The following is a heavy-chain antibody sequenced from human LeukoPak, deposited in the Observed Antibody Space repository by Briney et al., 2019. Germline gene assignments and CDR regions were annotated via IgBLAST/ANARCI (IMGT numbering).Heavy chain of an antibody. CDR2: ISAYNGNT. D-gene: IGHD3-9*01. CDR1: GYTFTSYG. J-gene: IGHJ6*04. Sequence: EASVKVSCNASGYTFTSYGISWVRQAPGQGLEWMGWISAYNGNTNYAQKLQGRVIMTTDTSTSTAYMELRSLRSDDTAVYYCARDEHYDILTGYWGYYYYGMDVWGKGTTVTVSS. V-gene: IGHV1-18*04. CDR3: ARDEHYDILTGYWGYYYYGMDV.